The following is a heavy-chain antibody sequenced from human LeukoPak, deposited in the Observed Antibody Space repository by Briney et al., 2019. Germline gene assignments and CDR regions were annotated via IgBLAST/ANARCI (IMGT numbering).Heavy chain of an antibody. Sequence: PSETLSLTCAVYGGSFSGYYWSWIRQPPGKGLEWIGEINHSGSTNYNPSLKSRVTISGDTSKKQFSLKLSSVTAADTAVYYCARYSSSWYGFDYWGQGTLVTVSS. CDR1: GGSFSGYY. D-gene: IGHD6-13*01. CDR3: ARYSSSWYGFDY. CDR2: INHSGST. J-gene: IGHJ4*02. V-gene: IGHV4-34*01.